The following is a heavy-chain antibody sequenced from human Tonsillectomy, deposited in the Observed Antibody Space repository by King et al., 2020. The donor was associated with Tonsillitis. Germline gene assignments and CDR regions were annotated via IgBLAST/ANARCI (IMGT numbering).Heavy chain of an antibody. J-gene: IGHJ3*02. V-gene: IGHV4-59*01. CDR3: ARSDYCSGTDCFRAFDI. Sequence: QLQESGPGLVKPSETLSLICAVSGGSISSYYWSWIRQTPGKGLEWIAFLFYGGTTNSNPSLMSRVTVSVDTSKNQFSLKLTSVTAADTAMYYCARSDYCSGTDCFRAFDIWGQGTMVTVSS. CDR2: LFYGGTT. D-gene: IGHD2-15*01. CDR1: GGSISSYY.